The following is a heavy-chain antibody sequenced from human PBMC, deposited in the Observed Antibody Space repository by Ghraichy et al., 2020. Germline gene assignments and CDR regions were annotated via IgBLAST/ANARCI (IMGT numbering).Heavy chain of an antibody. CDR3: ARARGLGYSGWYNWFDP. CDR2: INHSVST. D-gene: IGHD6-19*01. V-gene: IGHV4-34*01. Sequence: SETLSLSCDVYGGSFSGYFWSWIRQPPGKGLEWIGEINHSVSTNYNPSLKSRVTISIDTSENHCSLKLTSVTVADTAVYYCARARGLGYSGWYNWFDPWAQGTLGTVSS. CDR1: GGSFSGYF. J-gene: IGHJ5*02.